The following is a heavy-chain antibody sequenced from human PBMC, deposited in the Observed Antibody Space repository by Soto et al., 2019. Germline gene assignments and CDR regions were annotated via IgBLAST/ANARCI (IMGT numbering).Heavy chain of an antibody. CDR2: IRSKANSYAT. V-gene: IGHV3-73*01. J-gene: IGHJ3*02. D-gene: IGHD3-22*01. CDR1: GFTFSGSA. CDR3: TRHLITMIVVAASDI. Sequence: GGSLRLSCASSGFTFSGSAMHWVRQASGKGLEWVGRIRSKANSYATAYAASVKGRFTISRDDSKNTAYLQMNSLKTEDTAVYYCTRHLITMIVVAASDIWGYGKMVTVAS.